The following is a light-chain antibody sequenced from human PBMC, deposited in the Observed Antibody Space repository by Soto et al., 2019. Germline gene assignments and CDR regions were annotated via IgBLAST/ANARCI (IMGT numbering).Light chain of an antibody. CDR1: GGHSTYT. V-gene: IGLV4-60*03. Sequence: QAVVTQSSSASASLGSSVKLTCTLSGGHSTYTIAWHQQQPGKVPRYLMKLEGSGSYNKGSGVPDRFSGSSSGADRYLTISNLQSEDEADYYCETWDSHTYVFGTGTKVTVL. CDR3: ETWDSHTYV. CDR2: LEGSGSY. J-gene: IGLJ1*01.